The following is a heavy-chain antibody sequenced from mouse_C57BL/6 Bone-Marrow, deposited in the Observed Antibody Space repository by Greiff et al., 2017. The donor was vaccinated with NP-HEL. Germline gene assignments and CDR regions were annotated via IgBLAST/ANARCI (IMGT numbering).Heavy chain of an antibody. CDR1: GYTFTEYT. Sequence: VHLVESGAELVKPGASVKLSCKASGYTFTEYTIHWVKQRSGQGLEWIGWFYPGSGSIKYNEKFKDKATLTADKSSSTVYMELSRLTSEDSAVYFCARHEEGGKGIYYYGSFDYWGQGTTLTVSS. J-gene: IGHJ2*01. V-gene: IGHV1-62-2*01. CDR2: FYPGSGSI. CDR3: ARHEEGGKGIYYYGSFDY. D-gene: IGHD1-1*01.